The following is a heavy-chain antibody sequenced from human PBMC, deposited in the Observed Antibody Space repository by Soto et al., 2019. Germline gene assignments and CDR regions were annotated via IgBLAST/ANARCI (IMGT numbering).Heavy chain of an antibody. CDR1: GGTFSSYA. Sequence: SVKVSCKASGGTFSSYAISWVRQAPGQGLEWMGGIIPIFGTANYAQKFQGRVTITADESTSTAYMELSSLRSEDMAVYYCARGIVGTMVRGAFNYWGQGTLVTVSS. CDR3: ARGIVGTMVRGAFNY. CDR2: IIPIFGTA. J-gene: IGHJ4*02. D-gene: IGHD3-10*01. V-gene: IGHV1-69*13.